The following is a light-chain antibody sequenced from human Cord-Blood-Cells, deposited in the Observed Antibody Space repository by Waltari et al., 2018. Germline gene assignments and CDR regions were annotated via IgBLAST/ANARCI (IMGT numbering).Light chain of an antibody. CDR2: DAS. Sequence: AIQMTQSPSSLSASVGDRVTITCRASQGIRNDLGWYQQKPGKAPKLLIYDASSLQRGVPSRFSGSGSGTDFTLAISSLQPEDFATYYCLQDYNYPRTFGQGTKVEIK. J-gene: IGKJ1*01. CDR3: LQDYNYPRT. CDR1: QGIRND. V-gene: IGKV1-6*01.